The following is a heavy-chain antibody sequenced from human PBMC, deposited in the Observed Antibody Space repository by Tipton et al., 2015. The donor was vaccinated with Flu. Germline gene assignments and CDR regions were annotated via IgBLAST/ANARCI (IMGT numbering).Heavy chain of an antibody. D-gene: IGHD1-1*01. CDR2: IYYTGTT. Sequence: CSLSGGSISSYYCNWVRQSPGKGLEWIGHIYYTGTTNYNPSLKSRVTISSDTSKTHCSLKMTYVTAADTAVYYCARDTTTRPRVFEIWGQGTKVTVSS. CDR3: ARDTTTRPRVFEI. CDR1: GGSISSYY. J-gene: IGHJ3*02. V-gene: IGHV4-59*01.